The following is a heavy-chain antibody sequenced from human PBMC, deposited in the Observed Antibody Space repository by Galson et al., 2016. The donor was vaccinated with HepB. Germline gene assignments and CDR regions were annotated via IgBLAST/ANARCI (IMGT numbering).Heavy chain of an antibody. CDR1: GGSVSSGYYY. CDR2: IYYNGST. V-gene: IGHV4-61*01. D-gene: IGHD6-19*01. Sequence: SETLSLTCTVFGGSVSSGYYYWSWIRQPPGRGLEWIGYIYYNGSTNYNPSLKSRVTISVDTSKNQFSLKLSSVTAADTAVYYCARGCSSDWGDWFDPWGQGTLVTVSS. CDR3: ARGCSSDWGDWFDP. J-gene: IGHJ5*02.